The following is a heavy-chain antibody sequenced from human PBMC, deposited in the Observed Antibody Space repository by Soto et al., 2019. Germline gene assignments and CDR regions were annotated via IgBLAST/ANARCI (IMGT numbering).Heavy chain of an antibody. Sequence: PGGSLRLSCAASGFTFSSYAMSWVRQAPGKGLEWVSAISGSGGSTYYADSVKGRFTISRDNSKNTLYLQMNSLRAEDTAVYYCAKDPPYYDFWSDYSPHYLDYCGQGTLGTASS. CDR3: AKDPPYYDFWSDYSPHYLDY. V-gene: IGHV3-23*01. CDR1: GFTFSSYA. J-gene: IGHJ4*02. D-gene: IGHD3-3*01. CDR2: ISGSGGST.